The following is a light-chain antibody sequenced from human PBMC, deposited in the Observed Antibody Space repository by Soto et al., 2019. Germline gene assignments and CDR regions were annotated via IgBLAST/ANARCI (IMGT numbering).Light chain of an antibody. CDR2: DVI. J-gene: IGLJ1*01. CDR3: SSYTSSSSYV. V-gene: IGLV2-14*03. Sequence: QSALTQPASVSDSPGQSITISCIGTSSDIGAFNHVSWHQQHLGKAPKLIIYDVINRPSGVSNRFSGSKTGNTASLIISGLQAEDEADYYCSSYTSSSSYVFGSGTKLTVL. CDR1: SSDIGAFNH.